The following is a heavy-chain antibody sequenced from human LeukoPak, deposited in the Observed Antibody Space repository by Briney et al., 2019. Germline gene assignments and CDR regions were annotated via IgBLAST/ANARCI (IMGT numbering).Heavy chain of an antibody. V-gene: IGHV1-2*02. CDR3: AREGVTGDAFDI. D-gene: IGHD3-10*01. CDR2: INPNSGGT. J-gene: IGHJ3*02. CDR1: GYTFTGYY. Sequence: ASVKVSCKASGYTFTGYYMHWVRQAPGQGLEWMGWINPNSGGTNYAQKFQGRVTMTRDTSISTAYMELSSLRSEDTAVYYCAREGVTGDAFDIWGQGTMVTVSS.